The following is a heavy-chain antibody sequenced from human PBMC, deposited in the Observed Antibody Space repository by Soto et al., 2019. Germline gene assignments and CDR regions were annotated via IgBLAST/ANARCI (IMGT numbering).Heavy chain of an antibody. Sequence: PSATLSRTCTVSGDSISSIYHWAWIRQPAGRSLEWIGRIFHTGTTYYTPSLKSRVPMSVDTSKNQFSLKLSSVTAADTAVYYCARGGGYSSSSFDYWGQGNLVTVS. CDR3: ARGGGYSSSSFDY. V-gene: IGHV4-38-2*02. J-gene: IGHJ4*02. CDR1: GDSISSIYH. D-gene: IGHD6-6*01. CDR2: IFHTGTT.